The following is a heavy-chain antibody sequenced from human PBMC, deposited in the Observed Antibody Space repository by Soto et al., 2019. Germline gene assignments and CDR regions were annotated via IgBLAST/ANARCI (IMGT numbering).Heavy chain of an antibody. J-gene: IGHJ4*02. Sequence: EVQLVESGGGLVQPGGSLRLSCEASGFTFSAYSMNWVRQAAGKGLEWVSHISSSSSNTYYAASVKGRFTISRDNAKNSVFLQMNSLRAEHTAVYYCAMWVGVESRYLDYWGQGTLVTVSS. CDR3: AMWVGVESRYLDY. CDR1: GFTFSAYS. CDR2: ISSSSSNT. V-gene: IGHV3-48*01. D-gene: IGHD3-9*01.